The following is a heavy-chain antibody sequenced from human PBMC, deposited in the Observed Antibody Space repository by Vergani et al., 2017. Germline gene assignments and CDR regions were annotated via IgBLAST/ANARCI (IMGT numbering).Heavy chain of an antibody. J-gene: IGHJ3*02. CDR2: ISSSSSYI. V-gene: IGHV3-21*01. Sequence: EVQLVESGGGLVKPGGSLRLSCAASGFPFSSYSMNWVRQAPGKGLEWVSSISSSSSYIYYADSVKGRFTISRDNAKNSLYLQMNSLRAEDTAVYYCARENSSGWYGSLAAFDIWGQGTMVTVSS. CDR1: GFPFSSYS. CDR3: ARENSSGWYGSLAAFDI. D-gene: IGHD6-19*01.